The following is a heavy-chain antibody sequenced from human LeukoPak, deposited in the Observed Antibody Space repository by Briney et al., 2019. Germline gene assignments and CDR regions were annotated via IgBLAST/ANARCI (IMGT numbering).Heavy chain of an antibody. V-gene: IGHV3-64*01. D-gene: IGHD2-2*01. CDR1: GFTFSSYA. Sequence: GGSLRLSCAASGFTFSSYAMHWVRQAPGKGLEYVSAISSNGGSTYYANSVKGRFTISRDNSKNTLYLQMGSLRAEDMAVYYCAREDCSSTSCYADYWGQGTLVTVSS. J-gene: IGHJ4*02. CDR3: AREDCSSTSCYADY. CDR2: ISSNGGST.